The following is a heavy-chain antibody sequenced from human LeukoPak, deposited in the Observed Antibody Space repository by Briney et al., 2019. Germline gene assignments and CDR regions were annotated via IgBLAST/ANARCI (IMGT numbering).Heavy chain of an antibody. Sequence: GGSLRLSCAASGFTFDDYAMFWVRQAPGKGLEWVSGISWNSKNIGYAASVKGRFTISRDNAKNSLYLQMNSLRAEDTAFYYCAKGNRDSSGFYYYYGMDVWGQGTTVAVSS. CDR3: AKGNRDSSGFYYYYGMDV. D-gene: IGHD3-22*01. CDR2: ISWNSKNI. J-gene: IGHJ6*02. V-gene: IGHV3-9*01. CDR1: GFTFDDYA.